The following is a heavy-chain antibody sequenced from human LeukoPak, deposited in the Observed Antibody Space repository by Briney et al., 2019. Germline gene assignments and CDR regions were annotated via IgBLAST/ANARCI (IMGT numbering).Heavy chain of an antibody. V-gene: IGHV1-69*13. D-gene: IGHD1-26*01. CDR3: ASDSPLIVGATTLDY. J-gene: IGHJ4*02. CDR2: IIPIFGTA. Sequence: SVKVPCKASGGTFSSYAISWVRQAPGQWLEWMGGIIPIFGTANYAQKFQGRVTITADESTSTAYMELSSLRSEDTAVYYCASDSPLIVGATTLDYWGQGTLVTVSS. CDR1: GGTFSSYA.